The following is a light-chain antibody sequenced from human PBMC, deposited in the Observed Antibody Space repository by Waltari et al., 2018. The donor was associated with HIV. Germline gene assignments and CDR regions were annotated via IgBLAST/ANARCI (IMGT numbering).Light chain of an antibody. CDR1: SSDVGGYNY. Sequence: QSALAQPASVSGSPGQSITISCTGTSSDVGGYNYVSWYQHHPGKVSKLIVYEVSNRPSGVSNRFSGSKSGNTASLTISGLQAEDEADYYCSSYTNSSTPVVFGGGTKLTVL. CDR3: SSYTNSSTPVV. CDR2: EVS. V-gene: IGLV2-14*01. J-gene: IGLJ2*01.